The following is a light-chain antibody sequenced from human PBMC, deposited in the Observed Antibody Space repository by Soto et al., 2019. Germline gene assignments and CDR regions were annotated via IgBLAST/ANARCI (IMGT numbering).Light chain of an antibody. V-gene: IGLV2-14*01. CDR3: SSYTSSATLYV. J-gene: IGLJ1*01. CDR1: SGDVGGYNY. Sequence: QSALTQPASVSGSLGQSITISCTGTSGDVGGYNYVSWYQQHPGKAPKLMIYDVSNRPSGVSNRFSGSKSGNTASLTISGLQAEDEADYYCSSYTSSATLYVFGTGTKLTVL. CDR2: DVS.